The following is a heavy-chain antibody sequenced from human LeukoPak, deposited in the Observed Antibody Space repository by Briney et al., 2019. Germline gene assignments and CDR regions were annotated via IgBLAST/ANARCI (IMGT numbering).Heavy chain of an antibody. CDR2: IYESGTT. CDR3: ATRKSTVTSYYYYYYMDV. V-gene: IGHV4-34*01. D-gene: IGHD4-11*01. CDR1: GESLNSYY. J-gene: IGHJ6*03. Sequence: SETLSLTCAVYGESLNSYYWSWVRQPPGEGLEWIGEIYESGTTEYNPSLKSRVTISVDTSKNQFSLKLSSVTAADTAVYYCATRKSTVTSYYYYYYMDVWGKGTTVTVSS.